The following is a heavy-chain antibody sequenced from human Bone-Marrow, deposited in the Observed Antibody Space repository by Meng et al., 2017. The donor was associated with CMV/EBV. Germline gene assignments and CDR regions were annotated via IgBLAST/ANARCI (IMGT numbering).Heavy chain of an antibody. Sequence: SETLSLTCTVSGGSISSYYWSWIRQPPGKGLEWIGYIYYSGSTNYNPSLKSRVTISVDTSKNQFSLKLSSVTAADTAVYYCARGFVGGYCSGGSCYPPLDWYFDLWGRGTLVTVSS. CDR2: IYYSGST. J-gene: IGHJ2*01. CDR3: ARGFVGGYCSGGSCYPPLDWYFDL. CDR1: GGSISSYY. D-gene: IGHD2-15*01. V-gene: IGHV4-59*01.